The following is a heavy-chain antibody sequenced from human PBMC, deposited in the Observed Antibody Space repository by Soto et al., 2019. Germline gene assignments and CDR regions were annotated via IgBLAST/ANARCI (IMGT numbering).Heavy chain of an antibody. D-gene: IGHD2-2*01. Sequence: SVKVSCKASGGTFSSYAISWVRQAPGQGLEWMGGIIPIFGTANYAQKFKGRVTITADESTSTAYKELSSLRSEDKAVYYCARDFYCISTSCPSGGDYYYYYGMDVWGQGTMVTVSS. V-gene: IGHV1-69*13. CDR1: GGTFSSYA. CDR3: ARDFYCISTSCPSGGDYYYYYGMDV. CDR2: IIPIFGTA. J-gene: IGHJ6*02.